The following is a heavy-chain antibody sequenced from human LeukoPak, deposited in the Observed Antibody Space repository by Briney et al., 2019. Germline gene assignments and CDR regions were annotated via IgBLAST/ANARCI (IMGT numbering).Heavy chain of an antibody. D-gene: IGHD3-10*01. J-gene: IGHJ6*04. CDR2: IHYSGST. CDR3: ARHENYYYYYYYVMVV. V-gene: IGHV4-59*08. CDR1: GGSISSYY. Sequence: SGTLALTCTVSGGSISSYYWSWIRQPPGKGVEWIGYIHYSGSTNYNPSLKSRVTISVDTSKSQFSLKLSSVTAADTAVYYCARHENYYYYYYYVMVVWGEGTTVTVSS.